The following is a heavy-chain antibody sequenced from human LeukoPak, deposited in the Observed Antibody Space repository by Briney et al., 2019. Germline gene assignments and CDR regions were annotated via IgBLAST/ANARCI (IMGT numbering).Heavy chain of an antibody. CDR2: IKQDGSEK. CDR1: GFTFSSYW. Sequence: GGSLRLSCAASGFTFSSYWMSWVRQAPGKGLEWVANIKQDGSEKYYVDSVKGRFTISRDNAKNSLYLQMNSLRAEDTAVYYCASHKEKDIVVVPAAMGYDAFDIWGQGTMVTVSS. V-gene: IGHV3-7*01. J-gene: IGHJ3*02. CDR3: ASHKEKDIVVVPAAMGYDAFDI. D-gene: IGHD2-2*01.